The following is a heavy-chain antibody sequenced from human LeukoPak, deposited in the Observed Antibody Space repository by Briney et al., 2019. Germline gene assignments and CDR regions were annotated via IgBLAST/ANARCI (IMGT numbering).Heavy chain of an antibody. D-gene: IGHD6-13*01. CDR2: ISYDGSNI. Sequence: GSLPLSCAASGFTFSIYGMHWVRQAPGKGLEWVAVISYDGSNIYYADSVKGRFTISRDNSKNTLYLQMNSLRAEDTAVYYCARDRAELAPGSPLYFQHWGQGTVL. CDR1: GFTFSIYG. V-gene: IGHV3-30*03. CDR3: ARDRAELAPGSPLYFQH. J-gene: IGHJ1*01.